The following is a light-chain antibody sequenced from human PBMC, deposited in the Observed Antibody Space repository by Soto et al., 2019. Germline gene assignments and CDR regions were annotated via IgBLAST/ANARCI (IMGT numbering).Light chain of an antibody. CDR3: SSYAGSSNV. Sequence: QSALTQPASVSGSPGQSITIFCTGTSSDVGGYNYVSWYQQHPGKAPKLMIYEVNKRPSGVPDRFSGSKSGNTASLTVSGLQAEDEADYYCSSYAGSSNVFGTGTKLTVL. CDR1: SSDVGGYNY. V-gene: IGLV2-8*01. J-gene: IGLJ1*01. CDR2: EVN.